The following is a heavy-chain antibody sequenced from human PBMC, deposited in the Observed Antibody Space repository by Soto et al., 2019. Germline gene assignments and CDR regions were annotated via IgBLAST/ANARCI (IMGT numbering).Heavy chain of an antibody. CDR1: DGSFTDYW. CDR3: ARGSNYVWEIDC. Sequence: QVHLQQWGAGLLKPSETLSLTCAVNDGSFTDYWWSWIRQAPGKGPEWIAEIFPTGITTYSPSLRSHTTISIDTSKNQFSLRLHSVTAADTAVYYCARGSNYVWEIDCWGQGALVTVSS. D-gene: IGHD4-4*01. CDR2: IFPTGIT. J-gene: IGHJ4*02. V-gene: IGHV4-34*01.